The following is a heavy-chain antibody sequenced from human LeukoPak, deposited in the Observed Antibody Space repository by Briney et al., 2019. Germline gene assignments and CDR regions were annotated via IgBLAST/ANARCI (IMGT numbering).Heavy chain of an antibody. D-gene: IGHD3-22*01. Sequence: GGPLRLSCAASGFTFSSYGMSWVRQAPGKGLEWVSYISSRDSIIYYADSVKGRFTISRDNAKNSLYLQMNSLRAEDTAVYYCAITADYYDSSGPPQGFDPWGQGTLVTVSS. CDR3: AITADYYDSSGPPQGFDP. CDR1: GFTFSSYG. V-gene: IGHV3-48*04. J-gene: IGHJ5*02. CDR2: ISSRDSII.